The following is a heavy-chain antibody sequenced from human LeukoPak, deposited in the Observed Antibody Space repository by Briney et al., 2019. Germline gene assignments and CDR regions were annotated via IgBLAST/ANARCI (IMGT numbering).Heavy chain of an antibody. V-gene: IGHV4-61*02. J-gene: IGHJ4*02. D-gene: IGHD5-24*01. CDR1: GGSISSGSYY. CDR3: ARQGSRDGYNLGYFDY. CDR2: IYTSGST. Sequence: SQTLSLTCTVSGGSISSGSYYWSWIRQPAGKGLEWIGRIYTSGSTYYNPSLKSRVTISVDTSKNQFSLKLSSVTAADTAVYYCARQGSRDGYNLGYFDYWGQGTLVTVSS.